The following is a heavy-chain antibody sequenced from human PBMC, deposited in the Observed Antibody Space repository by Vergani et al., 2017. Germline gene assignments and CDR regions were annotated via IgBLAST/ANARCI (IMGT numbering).Heavy chain of an antibody. CDR3: ARERCSSTSCYVWGATLDY. CDR1: GYTFTSYY. CDR2: INPSGGST. V-gene: IGHV1-46*01. D-gene: IGHD2-2*01. Sequence: VQLVQSGAEVKKPGASVKVSCKASGYTFTSYYMHWVRQAPGQGLEWMGIINPSGGSTSYAQKFQGRVTMTRDTSTSTVYMELSSLRSEDTAVYYCARERCSSTSCYVWGATLDYWGQGTLVTVSS. J-gene: IGHJ4*02.